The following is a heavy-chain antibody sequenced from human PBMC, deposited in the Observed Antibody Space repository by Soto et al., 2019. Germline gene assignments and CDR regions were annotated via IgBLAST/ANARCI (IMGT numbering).Heavy chain of an antibody. V-gene: IGHV1-69*13. CDR1: GGTLSSYA. CDR3: ASYLSRYCSGRGSYVPQPTHYYCRDV. CDR2: IIPMFGTA. D-gene: IGHD2-15*01. Sequence: ASVKLCCKASGGTLSSYAISWVRQAPGQGLEWMGGIIPMFGTANYAQKFQGRVTITADESTSTAYMELSSLGAEDTAVYDCASYLSRYCSGRGSYVPQPTHYYCRDVW. J-gene: IGHJ6*01.